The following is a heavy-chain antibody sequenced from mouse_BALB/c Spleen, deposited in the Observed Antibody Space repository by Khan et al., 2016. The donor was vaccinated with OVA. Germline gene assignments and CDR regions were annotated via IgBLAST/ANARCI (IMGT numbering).Heavy chain of an antibody. CDR3: ARRNYFGYTFAY. V-gene: IGHV1-77*01. Sequence: QVQLKQSGAELARPGASVKLSCKASGYTFTDYYINWVKQRPGQGLEWIGEISPGSGDTYYNEKFKGKATLTADKSSSTAYMQLSSLSSEASAVYCCARRNYFGYTFAYWGQGTLVTVSA. CDR2: ISPGSGDT. CDR1: GYTFTDYY. D-gene: IGHD1-2*01. J-gene: IGHJ3*01.